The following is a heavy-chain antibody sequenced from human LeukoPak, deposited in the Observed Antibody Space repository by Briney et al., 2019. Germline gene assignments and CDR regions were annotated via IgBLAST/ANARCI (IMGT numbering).Heavy chain of an antibody. J-gene: IGHJ3*02. Sequence: PGGSLRLSCAASGFTFSSYGMSWVRQAPGKGLEWVSAISGSGGSTYYADSVKGRFTISRDNSKNTLYLQMNSLRAEDTAVYYCAKDPPNEGSPPGDAFDIWGQGTMVTVSS. V-gene: IGHV3-23*01. CDR3: AKDPPNEGSPPGDAFDI. CDR2: ISGSGGST. D-gene: IGHD3-10*01. CDR1: GFTFSSYG.